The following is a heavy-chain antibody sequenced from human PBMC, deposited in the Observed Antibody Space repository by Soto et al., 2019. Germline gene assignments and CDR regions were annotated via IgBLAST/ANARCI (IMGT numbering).Heavy chain of an antibody. CDR2: ISYDGSNK. CDR3: AKARSSSYSRGFFDY. Sequence: QVQLVESGGGVVQPGRSLRLSCAASGFTFSSYGMHWVRQAPGKGLEWVAVISYDGSNKYYADSVKGRFTISRDNSKNTLYLQMNSLRAEDTAVYYCAKARSSSYSRGFFDYWGQGTLVTVSS. J-gene: IGHJ4*02. CDR1: GFTFSSYG. V-gene: IGHV3-30*18. D-gene: IGHD6-6*01.